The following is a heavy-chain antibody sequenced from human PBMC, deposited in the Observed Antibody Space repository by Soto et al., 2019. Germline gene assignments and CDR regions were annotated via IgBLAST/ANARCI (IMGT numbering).Heavy chain of an antibody. CDR3: ATPGDTAMENPLVIYYYYYYGMDV. Sequence: QVQLVQSGAEVKKPGSSVKVSCKASGGTFSSYAISWVRQAPGQGLEWMGGIIPIFGTANYAQKFQGRVTITADESTSTAYMELSSLRSEDTAVYYCATPGDTAMENPLVIYYYYYYGMDVW. CDR1: GGTFSSYA. J-gene: IGHJ6*01. CDR2: IIPIFGTA. V-gene: IGHV1-69*01. D-gene: IGHD5-18*01.